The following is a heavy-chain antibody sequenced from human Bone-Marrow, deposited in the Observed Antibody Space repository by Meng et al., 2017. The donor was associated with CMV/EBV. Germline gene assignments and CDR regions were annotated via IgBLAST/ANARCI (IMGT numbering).Heavy chain of an antibody. D-gene: IGHD5-24*01. J-gene: IGHJ4*02. CDR1: GFTFSSYW. CDR2: IKQDGSEK. CDR3: ARETDGSPDY. Sequence: GESLNSCAASGFTFSSYWMSWVRQAPGKGLEWVANIKQDGSEKYYVDSVKGRFTISRDNAKNSLYLQMNSLRAEDTAVYYCARETDGSPDYWGQGTLVTVSS. V-gene: IGHV3-7*01.